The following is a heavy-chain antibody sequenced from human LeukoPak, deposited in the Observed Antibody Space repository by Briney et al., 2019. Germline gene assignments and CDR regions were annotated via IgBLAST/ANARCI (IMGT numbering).Heavy chain of an antibody. CDR1: GGTFSSYA. CDR2: IIPILGIA. Sequence: ASVKVSCKASGGTFSSYAISWVRQAPGQGLEWMGRIIPILGIANYAQKFQGRVTITADKSTSTAYMELSSLRSEDTAVYYCARDNVVSYFDCWGQGTLVTVSS. V-gene: IGHV1-69*04. CDR3: ARDNVVSYFDC. D-gene: IGHD3-22*01. J-gene: IGHJ4*02.